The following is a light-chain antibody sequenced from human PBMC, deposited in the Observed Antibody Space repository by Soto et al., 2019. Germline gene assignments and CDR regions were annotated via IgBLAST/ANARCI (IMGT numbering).Light chain of an antibody. J-gene: IGKJ1*01. Sequence: QSGGSLSENTGERATLSCRASPSVSSNLAWYQQNPGQAPRLLIYGASTRATGIPARFSGSGSGTEFTLTITSLQSEDFAVYYCQQYNNWPWTFGQGT. CDR1: PSVSSN. CDR2: GAS. CDR3: QQYNNWPWT. V-gene: IGKV3-15*01.